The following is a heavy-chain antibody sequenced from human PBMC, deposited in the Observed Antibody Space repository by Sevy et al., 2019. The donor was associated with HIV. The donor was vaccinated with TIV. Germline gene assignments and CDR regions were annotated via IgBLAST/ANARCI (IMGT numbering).Heavy chain of an antibody. CDR3: AGQSASRDYMDL. Sequence: GESLKISCKVSDDSFSSYWTAWVRQMPGKGLELMGIVYPGDSDTRYSPSFEGQVTISADKSIKTAFLQGSSLKVSDTAIYFCAGQSASRDYMDLWGKGTTVTVSS. J-gene: IGHJ6*03. D-gene: IGHD2-15*01. V-gene: IGHV5-51*02. CDR2: VYPGDSDT. CDR1: DDSFSSYW.